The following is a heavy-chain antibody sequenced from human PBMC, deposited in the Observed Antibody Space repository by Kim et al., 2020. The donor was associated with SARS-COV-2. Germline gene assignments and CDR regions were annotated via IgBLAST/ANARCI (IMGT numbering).Heavy chain of an antibody. Sequence: ASVKVSCKASGFTFTSSAMHWVRQAPGQRLEWMGWINVGNGNTNYSQKFQGRVTITRDTSASTAYMELSSLRSEDTAVYYCARAGDCSGGSCYSAVYWGQEALVAVAS. CDR1: GFTFTSSA. V-gene: IGHV1-3*01. CDR3: ARAGDCSGGSCYSAVY. J-gene: IGHJ4*02. CDR2: INVGNGNT. D-gene: IGHD2-15*01.